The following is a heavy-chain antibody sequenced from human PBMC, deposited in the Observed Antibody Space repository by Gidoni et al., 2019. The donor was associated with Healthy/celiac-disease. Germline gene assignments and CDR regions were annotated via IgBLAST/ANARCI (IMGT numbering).Heavy chain of an antibody. D-gene: IGHD1-26*01. CDR3: ARVGSTSGWFDP. CDR1: GYTFTSYA. V-gene: IGHV1-3*01. J-gene: IGHJ5*02. CDR2: INAGNGNT. Sequence: QVQLVQSGAEVKKPGASVKVSCTASGYTFTSYAMHWVRQAPGQRLEWMGWINAGNGNTKYSQKFQGRVTITRDTSASTAYMELSSLRSEDTAVYYCARVGSTSGWFDPWGQGTLVTVSS.